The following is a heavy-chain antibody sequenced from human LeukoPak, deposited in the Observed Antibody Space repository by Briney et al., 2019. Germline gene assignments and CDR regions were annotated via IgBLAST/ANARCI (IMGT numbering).Heavy chain of an antibody. CDR3: ARDLGVGGYSYGYDY. CDR1: GFTFSSYE. Sequence: GGSLRLSCAASGFTFSSYEMNWVRQAPGEGLEWVSYISSSGSTIYYADSVKGRFTISRDNAKNSLYLQMNSLRAEDTAVYYCARDLGVGGYSYGYDYWGQGTLVTVSS. CDR2: ISSSGSTI. J-gene: IGHJ4*02. V-gene: IGHV3-48*03. D-gene: IGHD5-18*01.